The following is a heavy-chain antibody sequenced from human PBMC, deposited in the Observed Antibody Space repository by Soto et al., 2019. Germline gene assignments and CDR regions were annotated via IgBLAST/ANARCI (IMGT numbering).Heavy chain of an antibody. CDR3: ASERGGIVGVRWFDP. CDR1: GGSISSGGYY. V-gene: IGHV4-31*03. D-gene: IGHD1-26*01. Sequence: SETLSLTCTVSGGSISSGGYYWSWIRQHPGKGLEWIGYIYYSGSTYYNPSLKSRVTISVDTSKNQFSLKLSSVTAADTAVYYCASERGGIVGVRWFDPWGQGTLVTVSS. CDR2: IYYSGST. J-gene: IGHJ5*02.